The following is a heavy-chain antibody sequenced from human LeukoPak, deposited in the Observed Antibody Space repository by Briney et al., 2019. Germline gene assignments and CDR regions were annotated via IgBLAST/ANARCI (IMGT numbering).Heavy chain of an antibody. Sequence: GGSLRLSCAASGFTFSSYSMNWVRQAPGKGLEWVSYISSSSSTIYYADSVKGRFTISRDNAKNSLYLQMNSLRAEDTAVYYCARGPGSSIAARRGFDYWGQGTLVTVSS. D-gene: IGHD6-6*01. CDR2: ISSSSSTI. V-gene: IGHV3-48*01. CDR1: GFTFSSYS. J-gene: IGHJ4*02. CDR3: ARGPGSSIAARRGFDY.